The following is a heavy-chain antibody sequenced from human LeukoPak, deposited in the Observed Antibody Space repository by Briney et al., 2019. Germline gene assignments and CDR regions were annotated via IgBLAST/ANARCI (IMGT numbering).Heavy chain of an antibody. CDR2: ISSSGSTI. CDR1: GFTFSDYY. V-gene: IGHV3-11*01. J-gene: IGHJ5*02. D-gene: IGHD3-3*01. CDR3: ARAGRFLEWLDRWFDP. Sequence: GGSLRLSCAASGFTFSDYYMSWIRQAPWKGLEWVSYISSSGSTIYYADSVKGRFTISRDNAKNSLYLQMNSLRAEDTAVYYCARAGRFLEWLDRWFDPWGQGTLVTVSS.